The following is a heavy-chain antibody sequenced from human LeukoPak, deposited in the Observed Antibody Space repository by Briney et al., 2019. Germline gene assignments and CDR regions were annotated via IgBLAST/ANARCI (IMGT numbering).Heavy chain of an antibody. V-gene: IGHV4-39*01. CDR1: GGSISSSSYY. J-gene: IGHJ4*02. CDR2: IFYSGST. CDR3: ARHGCSSNICHFDY. D-gene: IGHD2-2*01. Sequence: SETLSLTCTVSGGSISSSSYYWGWLRQPPGKGLEWIVSIFYSGSTSYNPSLNSRVTLSVDTSKIQFSLKLTSVTATDTAVYYCARHGCSSNICHFDYWGQGTLVTVSS.